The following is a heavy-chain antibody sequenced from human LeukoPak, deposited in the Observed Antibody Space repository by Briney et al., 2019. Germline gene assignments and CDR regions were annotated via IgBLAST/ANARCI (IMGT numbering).Heavy chain of an antibody. Sequence: GGSLRLSCAAPGFTFSSYGMHWVRQAPGKGLEWVAVISYDGSNKYYVDSVKGRFTISRDNSKNSLYLQMNTLRGEDTAVYYCARNRLQWLANGAFDIWGQGTMVIVSS. CDR1: GFTFSSYG. CDR2: ISYDGSNK. CDR3: ARNRLQWLANGAFDI. J-gene: IGHJ3*02. D-gene: IGHD6-19*01. V-gene: IGHV3-30*03.